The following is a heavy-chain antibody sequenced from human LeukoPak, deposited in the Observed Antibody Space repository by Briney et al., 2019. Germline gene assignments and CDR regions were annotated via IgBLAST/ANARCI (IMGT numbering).Heavy chain of an antibody. CDR2: IYHSGST. J-gene: IGHJ4*02. CDR3: ARVGGYDILTGYYPLPFDY. V-gene: IGHV4-38-2*01. CDR1: GYSISSGYY. Sequence: PSETLSLTCAVSGYSISSGYYWGWIRQPPGKGLEWIGSIYHSGSTYYNPPLKSRVTISVDTSKNHFSLNLSSVTAADTAVYYCARVGGYDILTGYYPLPFDYWGQGTLVTVSS. D-gene: IGHD3-9*01.